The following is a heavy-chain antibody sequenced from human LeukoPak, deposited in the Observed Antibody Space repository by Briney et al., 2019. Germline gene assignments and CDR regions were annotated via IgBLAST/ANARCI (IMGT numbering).Heavy chain of an antibody. V-gene: IGHV3-9*01. Sequence: QTGRSLRLSCAASGFTFDDYAMHWVRQAPGKGLEWVSGISWNSGSIGYADSVKGRFTISRDNAKNSLYLQMNSLRAEDTALYYCAKDGEGVTMVRGVISYYGMDVWGQGTTVTVSS. D-gene: IGHD3-10*01. J-gene: IGHJ6*02. CDR2: ISWNSGSI. CDR3: AKDGEGVTMVRGVISYYGMDV. CDR1: GFTFDDYA.